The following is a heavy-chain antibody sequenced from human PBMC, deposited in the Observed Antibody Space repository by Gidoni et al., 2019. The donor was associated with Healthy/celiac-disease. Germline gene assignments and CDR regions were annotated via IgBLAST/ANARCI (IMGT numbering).Heavy chain of an antibody. V-gene: IGHV4-39*01. CDR1: GGSISSSSYY. Sequence: QLQLQESGPGLVKPSETLSLTCTVSGGSISSSSYYWGWIRQPPGKGLEWIGSIYYSGSTYYNPSLKSRVTISVDTSKNQFSLKLSSVTAADTAVYYCARGGSSWFLDGYFDYWGQGTLVTVSS. J-gene: IGHJ4*02. CDR2: IYYSGST. D-gene: IGHD6-13*01. CDR3: ARGGSSWFLDGYFDY.